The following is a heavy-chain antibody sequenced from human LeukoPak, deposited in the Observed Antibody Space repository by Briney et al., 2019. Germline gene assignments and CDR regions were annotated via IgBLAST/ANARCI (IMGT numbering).Heavy chain of an antibody. CDR2: MNPNSGNT. V-gene: IGHV1-8*01. CDR1: GYTFTSYD. J-gene: IGHJ4*02. CDR3: ARVIPGRIAARHFDY. D-gene: IGHD6-6*01. Sequence: ASVKVSCKASGYTFTSYDINWVRQSTGQGLEWMGWMNPNSGNTGYAQKFQGRVTMTRNTSISTAYMELSSLRSEDTAVYYCARVIPGRIAARHFDYWGQGTLVTVSS.